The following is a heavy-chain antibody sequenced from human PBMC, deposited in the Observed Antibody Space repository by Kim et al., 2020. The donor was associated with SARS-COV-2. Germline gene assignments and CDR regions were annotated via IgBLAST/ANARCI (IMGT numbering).Heavy chain of an antibody. V-gene: IGHV1-46*01. D-gene: IGHD2-2*01. J-gene: IGHJ4*02. CDR1: GYTFTTYY. CDR2: INLSAGAT. CDR3: ARERPATYFFDY. Sequence: ASVKVSCKTSGYTFTTYYIHWVRQAPGQGLEYMGIINLSAGATGYAQKFQGRVTKTGDTSTSTVYMELSSLTSEDTAVYYCARERPATYFFDYWGQGSLVTVTS.